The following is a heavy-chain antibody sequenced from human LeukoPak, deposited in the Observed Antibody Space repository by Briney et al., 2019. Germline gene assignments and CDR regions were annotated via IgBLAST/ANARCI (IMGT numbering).Heavy chain of an antibody. CDR2: ISYDGSNK. CDR1: GFTFSSYG. CDR3: AKGTPRRGYCSGGSCCRNWFDP. D-gene: IGHD2-15*01. V-gene: IGHV3-30*18. J-gene: IGHJ5*02. Sequence: PGRSLRLFCAASGFTFSSYGMHWVRQAPGKGLEWVAVISYDGSNKYYADSVKGRFTISRDNSKNTLYLQMNSLRAEDTAVYYCAKGTPRRGYCSGGSCCRNWFDPWGQGTLVTVSS.